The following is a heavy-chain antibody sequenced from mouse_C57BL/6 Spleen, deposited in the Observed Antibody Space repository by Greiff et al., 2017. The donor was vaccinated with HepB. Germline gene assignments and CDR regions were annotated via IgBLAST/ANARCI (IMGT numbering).Heavy chain of an antibody. CDR3: VSSAWFAY. CDR1: GYTFTSYW. V-gene: IGHV1-72*01. J-gene: IGHJ3*01. CDR2: IAPSSGGT. Sequence: QVQLQQPGAELVKPGASVKLSCKASGYTFTSYWMHWVKQRPGRGLEWIGRIAPSSGGTKYNEKFKSKATLTVDKHSSTAYMQLSGLTSEDSAVYYCVSSAWFAYWGQGTLVTVSA. D-gene: IGHD1-3*01.